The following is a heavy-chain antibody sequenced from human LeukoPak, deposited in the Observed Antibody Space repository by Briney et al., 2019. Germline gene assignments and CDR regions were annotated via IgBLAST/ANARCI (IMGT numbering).Heavy chain of an antibody. CDR1: GGSFSGYY. Sequence: PSETLSLTCAVYGGSFSGYYWSWIRQPPGKGLEWIGEINHCGSTNYNPSLKSRVTISVDTSKNQFSLKLSSVTAADTAVYYCARGRRIQLWIYIAGNWFDPWGQGTLVTVSS. V-gene: IGHV4-34*01. J-gene: IGHJ5*02. CDR2: INHCGST. CDR3: ARGRRIQLWIYIAGNWFDP. D-gene: IGHD5-18*01.